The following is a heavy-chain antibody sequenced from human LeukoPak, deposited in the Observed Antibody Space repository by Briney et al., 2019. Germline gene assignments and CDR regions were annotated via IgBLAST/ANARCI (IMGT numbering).Heavy chain of an antibody. J-gene: IGHJ4*02. CDR2: ISDNGDKT. CDR1: GFTVSTNY. Sequence: GGSLRLSCAASGFTVSTNYMSWVRQAPGKKLEWVSAISDNGDKTYYTESVKGRFSISRDNSKKTLYLQVNSLRAEDTAEYYCAKETVAVGGFVTIDYWGQGTLVTVSS. CDR3: AKETVAVGGFVTIDY. D-gene: IGHD2-21*01. V-gene: IGHV3-23*01.